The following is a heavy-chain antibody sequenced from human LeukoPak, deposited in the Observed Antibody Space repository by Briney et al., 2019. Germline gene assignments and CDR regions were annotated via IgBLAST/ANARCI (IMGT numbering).Heavy chain of an antibody. D-gene: IGHD5-12*01. V-gene: IGHV1-2*02. CDR3: SRGRADGYSGYDFGDY. CDR1: GYTFTGYY. Sequence: ASVKVSCKASGYTFTGYYMHWVRQAPGQGLEWMGWINPNSGGTDCAQKFQGRVTMARDTSISTAYMELSSLTSDDTAVYYCSRGRADGYSGYDFGDYWGQGTLVTVSS. CDR2: INPNSGGT. J-gene: IGHJ4*02.